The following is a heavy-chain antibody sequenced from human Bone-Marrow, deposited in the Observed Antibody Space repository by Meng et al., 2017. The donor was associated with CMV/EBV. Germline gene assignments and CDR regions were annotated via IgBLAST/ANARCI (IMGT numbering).Heavy chain of an antibody. J-gene: IGHJ6*02. CDR3: ATVAYFWTSYLSQIPTYGMDY. Sequence: GGSLRPSCAAYGFTSGSFEMNWVRQAQGKGMEWVSSISSSSSYIDYADSVKGRFTIARANAKNSLYLQMNSLRAEDTAVYYCATVAYFWTSYLSQIPTYGMDYWGQGTTVTVSS. CDR2: ISSSSSYI. D-gene: IGHD3/OR15-3a*01. CDR1: GFTSGSFE. V-gene: IGHV3-21*01.